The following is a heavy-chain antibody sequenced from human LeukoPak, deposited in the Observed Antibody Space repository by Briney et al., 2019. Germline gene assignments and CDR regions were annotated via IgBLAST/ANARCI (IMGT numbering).Heavy chain of an antibody. CDR2: ISAYNGNT. J-gene: IGHJ4*02. CDR1: GYTFTSYG. Sequence: ASVKVSCKATGYTFTSYGISWVRQAPGQGLKWMGWISAYNGNTKYAQKLQGRVTMTTDTSTSTAYMELRSLRSDDTAVYYCARVGTPTLYSYGHFDYWGQGTLVTVSS. D-gene: IGHD5-18*01. CDR3: ARVGTPTLYSYGHFDY. V-gene: IGHV1-18*01.